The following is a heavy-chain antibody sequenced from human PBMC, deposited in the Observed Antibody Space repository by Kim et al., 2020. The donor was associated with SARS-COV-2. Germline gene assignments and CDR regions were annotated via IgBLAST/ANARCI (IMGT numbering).Heavy chain of an antibody. Sequence: GGSLRLSCAASGFTFDDYAMHWVRQAPGKGLEWVSGISWNSGSIGYADSVKGRFTISRDNAKNSLYLQMNSLRAEDTALYYCAKDISSGWQPQYYFDYRG. V-gene: IGHV3-9*01. J-gene: IGHJ4*01. CDR3: AKDISSGWQPQYYFDY. CDR1: GFTFDDYA. CDR2: ISWNSGSI. D-gene: IGHD6-19*01.